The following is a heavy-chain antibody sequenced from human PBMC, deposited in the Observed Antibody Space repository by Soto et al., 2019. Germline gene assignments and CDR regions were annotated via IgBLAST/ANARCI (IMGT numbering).Heavy chain of an antibody. D-gene: IGHD2-15*01. CDR1: GYTFTSYA. CDR2: INAGNGNT. Sequence: ASVKVSCKASGYTFTSYAMHWVRQAPGQRLEWMGWINAGNGNTKYSQKFQGRVTITRDTSASTAYMELSSLRSEDTAVYYCARSIGYCTGASCYLENGDYAGFDYWGQGSLGAVSS. CDR3: ARSIGYCTGASCYLENGDYAGFDY. V-gene: IGHV1-3*01. J-gene: IGHJ4*02.